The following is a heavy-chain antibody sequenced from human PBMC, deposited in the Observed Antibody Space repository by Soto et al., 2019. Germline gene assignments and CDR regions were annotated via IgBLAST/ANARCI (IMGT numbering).Heavy chain of an antibody. CDR1: GYTFSSYH. J-gene: IGHJ4*02. CDR3: ARDLPPVDY. Sequence: QIQLVQSGAEVKKPGASVKVSCKASGYTFSSYHITWVRQAPGQGLEWMGWISAYNGNTNYAQNLQGRVTMTTDPSTGTAYMELRSLRSDDTGVYYCARDLPPVDYWGQGTLVTVSS. V-gene: IGHV1-18*01. CDR2: ISAYNGNT.